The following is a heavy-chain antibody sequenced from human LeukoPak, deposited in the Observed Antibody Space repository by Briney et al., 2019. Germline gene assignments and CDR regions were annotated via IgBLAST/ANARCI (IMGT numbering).Heavy chain of an antibody. Sequence: SETLSLTCTVSGVSISSYYWSWIRQPPGKGLEWIGYIYYSGSTNYNPSLKSRVTISVDTSKNQFSLKLSSVTAADTAVYYCARVLRYFDWLLDAFDIWGQGTMVTVSS. J-gene: IGHJ3*02. D-gene: IGHD3-9*01. CDR3: ARVLRYFDWLLDAFDI. CDR2: IYYSGST. V-gene: IGHV4-59*01. CDR1: GVSISSYY.